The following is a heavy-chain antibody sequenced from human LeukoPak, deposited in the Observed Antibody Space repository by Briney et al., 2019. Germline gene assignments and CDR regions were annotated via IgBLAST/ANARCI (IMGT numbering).Heavy chain of an antibody. D-gene: IGHD5-24*01. V-gene: IGHV3-74*03. Sequence: GGALRLSCAASGFTFSSYCMQWVRQAPGKGLVWVSRLSRDGSSTTSAYSVKGRFTISRDNAKNTSYLQIGSLRADDTAVYYCSRMSREEPGIPDLWGEGTLVTVSS. J-gene: IGHJ5*02. CDR2: LSRDGSST. CDR1: GFTFSSYC. CDR3: SRMSREEPGIPDL.